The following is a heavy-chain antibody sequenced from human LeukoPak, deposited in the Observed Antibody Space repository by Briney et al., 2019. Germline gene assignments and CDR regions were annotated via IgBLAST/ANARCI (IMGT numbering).Heavy chain of an antibody. Sequence: SVKVSCKASGGTFSSYAISWVRQAPGQGLEWMGGIIPIFGTANYAQKFQGRVTITADKSTSTAYMELSSLRSGDTAVYYCARWLQSINWFDPWGQGTLVTVSS. J-gene: IGHJ5*02. CDR1: GGTFSSYA. CDR2: IIPIFGTA. D-gene: IGHD5-24*01. V-gene: IGHV1-69*06. CDR3: ARWLQSINWFDP.